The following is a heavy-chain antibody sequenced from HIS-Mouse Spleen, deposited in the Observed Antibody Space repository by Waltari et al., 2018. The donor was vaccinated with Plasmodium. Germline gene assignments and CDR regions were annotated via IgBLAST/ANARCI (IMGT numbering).Heavy chain of an antibody. J-gene: IGHJ1*01. Sequence: QVQLVQSGAEAKKPGASVKVFCKASGYTFTGHSLHWVRPAPGQGLEWMGWINPNSGGTNYAQKFQGRVTMTRDTSISTAYMELSRLRSDDTAVYYCARVLGYKAAAGTFVEYFQHWGQGTLVTVSS. CDR1: GYTFTGHS. D-gene: IGHD6-13*01. CDR3: ARVLGYKAAAGTFVEYFQH. V-gene: IGHV1-2*02. CDR2: INPNSGGT.